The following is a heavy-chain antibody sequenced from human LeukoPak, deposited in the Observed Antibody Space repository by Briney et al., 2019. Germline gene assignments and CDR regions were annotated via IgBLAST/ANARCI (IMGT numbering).Heavy chain of an antibody. J-gene: IGHJ3*02. D-gene: IGHD3-22*01. CDR3: ATVNYYDRPFDI. CDR1: GGSISSGDYY. V-gene: IGHV4-30-4*08. Sequence: PSETLSLTCTDSGGSISSGDYYWSWIRQPPGKGLEWIGYIYYSGTTYYNPSLKSRVTISVDTSKNQFSLRLSSVTAADTAVYYCATVNYYDRPFDIWGQGTMVTVSS. CDR2: IYYSGTT.